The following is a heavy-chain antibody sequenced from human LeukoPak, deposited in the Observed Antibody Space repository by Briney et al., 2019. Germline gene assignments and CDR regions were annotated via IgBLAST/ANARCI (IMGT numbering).Heavy chain of an antibody. J-gene: IGHJ4*02. CDR1: GFTFRSYA. V-gene: IGHV3-30-3*02. CDR3: AKLFRYYYDSSGPRGIDY. D-gene: IGHD3-22*01. CDR2: ISYDGSIK. Sequence: PGGSLRLSCAASGFTFRSYAIHWVRQAPGKGLEWVAFISYDGSIKYYADTVKGRFTISRDNSKNTLYLQMNSLRAEDTAVYYCAKLFRYYYDSSGPRGIDYWGQGTLVTVSS.